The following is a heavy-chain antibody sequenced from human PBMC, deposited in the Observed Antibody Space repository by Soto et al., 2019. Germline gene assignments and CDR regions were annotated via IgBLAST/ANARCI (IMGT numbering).Heavy chain of an antibody. V-gene: IGHV1-3*01. CDR2: INAGKGNT. CDR3: ARVLYRRWFDP. J-gene: IGHJ5*02. CDR1: GYTFTSYA. D-gene: IGHD2-2*02. Sequence: QVQLVQSGAEVKKPGASVKVSCNASGYTFTSYAMHWVRLAPGQRLEWLGWINAGKGNTKYSQKVQGRVTITRDKSASTAYMELSSLRSVVTAVYYCARVLYRRWFDPGGQGTLVTVSS.